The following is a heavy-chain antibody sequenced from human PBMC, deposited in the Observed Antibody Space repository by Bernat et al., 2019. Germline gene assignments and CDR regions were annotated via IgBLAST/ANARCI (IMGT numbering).Heavy chain of an antibody. CDR2: IWYDGSNK. J-gene: IGHJ2*01. Sequence: QVQLVESGGGVVQPGRSLRLSCAASGFTFSSYGMHWVRQAPGKGLEWVAVIWYDGSNKYYADSVKGRFTIPRDNSKNTLYLQMNSLRAEDTAVYYCARDAVVPAAIWYFDLWGRGTLVTVSS. V-gene: IGHV3-33*01. CDR1: GFTFSSYG. CDR3: ARDAVVPAAIWYFDL. D-gene: IGHD2-2*01.